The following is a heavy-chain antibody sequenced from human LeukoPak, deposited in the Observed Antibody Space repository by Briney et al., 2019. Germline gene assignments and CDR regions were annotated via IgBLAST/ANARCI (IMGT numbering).Heavy chain of an antibody. D-gene: IGHD3-22*01. Sequence: SVKVSCKASGGTFSSYAISWVRQAPGQGLEWMGRIIPIFGTANYAQKFQGRVTITTDESTSTAYMELSSLRSEDTAVYYCTTLSHYDSSGSYHFDYWGQGTLVTVSS. CDR1: GGTFSSYA. V-gene: IGHV1-69*05. CDR2: IIPIFGTA. J-gene: IGHJ4*02. CDR3: TTLSHYDSSGSYHFDY.